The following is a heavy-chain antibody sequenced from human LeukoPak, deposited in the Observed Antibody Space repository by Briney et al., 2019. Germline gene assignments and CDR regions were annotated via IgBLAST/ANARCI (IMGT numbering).Heavy chain of an antibody. CDR2: IYSSGST. Sequence: SQTLSLTRTLASAFISSYYWSWVRHHPRKGLEWVGYIYSSGSTNHNPSLRSRVTISVDTSKNQFSLKLSSVTAADTAVYYCASTEYSSSYNWFDPWGQGTLVTVSS. CDR3: ASTEYSSSYNWFDP. J-gene: IGHJ5*02. V-gene: IGHV4-4*09. CDR1: SAFISSYY. D-gene: IGHD6-6*01.